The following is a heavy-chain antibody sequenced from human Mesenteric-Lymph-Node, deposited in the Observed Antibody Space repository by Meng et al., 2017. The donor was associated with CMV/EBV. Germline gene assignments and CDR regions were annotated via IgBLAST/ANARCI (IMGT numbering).Heavy chain of an antibody. CDR2: INSDGSST. J-gene: IGHJ6*02. CDR3: AREPGNDFWSGYYYYYYGMDV. Sequence: GGSLRLSCAASGFTFSTYWMHWVRQAPGKGLVWVSRINSDGSSTSYADSVKGRITISRDNAKNTLYLQMNSLRAEDTAVYYCAREPGNDFWSGYYYYYYGMDVWGQGTTVTVSS. V-gene: IGHV3-74*01. D-gene: IGHD3-3*01. CDR1: GFTFSTYW.